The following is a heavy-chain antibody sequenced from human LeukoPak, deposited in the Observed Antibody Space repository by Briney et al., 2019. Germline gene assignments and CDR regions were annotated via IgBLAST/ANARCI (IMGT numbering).Heavy chain of an antibody. CDR1: GYTFTSYD. CDR2: MNPNSGNT. J-gene: IGHJ6*03. V-gene: IGHV1-8*01. Sequence: ASVKVSCKASGYTFTSYDINWVRQATGQGLEWMGWMNPNSGNTGYAQKFQGRVTMTRNTSISTAYMELSSLRSEDTAVYYCARAIAMVRGVIYYYYYYMDVWGKGTTVTISS. CDR3: ARAIAMVRGVIYYYYYYMDV. D-gene: IGHD3-10*01.